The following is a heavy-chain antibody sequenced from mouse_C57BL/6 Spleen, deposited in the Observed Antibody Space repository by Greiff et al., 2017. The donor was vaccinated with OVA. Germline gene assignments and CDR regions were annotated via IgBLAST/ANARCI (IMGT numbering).Heavy chain of an antibody. D-gene: IGHD4-1*01. V-gene: IGHV1-80*01. CDR2: IYPGDGDT. Sequence: VQRVESGAELVKPGASVKISCKASGYAFSSYWMNWVKQRPGKGLEWIGQIYPGDGDTNYNGKFKGKATLTADKSSSTAYMQLSSLTSEDSAVYFCAREELGYAMDYWGQGTSVTVSS. CDR1: GYAFSSYW. CDR3: AREELGYAMDY. J-gene: IGHJ4*01.